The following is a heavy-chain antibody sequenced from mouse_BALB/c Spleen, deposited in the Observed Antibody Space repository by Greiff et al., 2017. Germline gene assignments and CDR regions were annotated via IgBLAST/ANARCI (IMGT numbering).Heavy chain of an antibody. J-gene: IGHJ2*01. CDR2: IDPANGNT. CDR1: GFNIKDTY. Sequence: EVQLQQSGAELVKPGASVKLSCTASGFNIKDTYMHWVKQRPEQGLEWIGRIDPANGNTKYDPKFQGKATITADTSSNTAYLQLSSLTSEDTAVYYCARFITTVEGYFDYWGQGTTLTVSS. D-gene: IGHD1-1*01. CDR3: ARFITTVEGYFDY. V-gene: IGHV14-3*02.